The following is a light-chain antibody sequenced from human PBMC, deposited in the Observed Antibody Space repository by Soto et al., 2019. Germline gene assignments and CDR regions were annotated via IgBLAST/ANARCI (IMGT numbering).Light chain of an antibody. CDR2: DVT. Sequence: QSVLTQPASVSGSPGQSITISCTGTGSDIGGYDYVSWYQQHPGKAPKLLIYDVTNRPSGVSNRFSGSKSGNTASLTISGLQAEDEADYYCSSFTSSITLVFGGGTQLTVL. J-gene: IGLJ2*01. V-gene: IGLV2-14*03. CDR1: GSDIGGYDY. CDR3: SSFTSSITLV.